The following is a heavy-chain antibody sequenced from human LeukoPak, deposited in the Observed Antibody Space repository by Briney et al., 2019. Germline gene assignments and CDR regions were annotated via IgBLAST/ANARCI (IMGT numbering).Heavy chain of an antibody. CDR3: ARDSIVVVPAAIKPYYYYGMDV. D-gene: IGHD2-2*01. CDR1: GYTFTSYG. J-gene: IGHJ6*02. CDR2: ISAYNGNT. Sequence: ASVKVSCKASGYTFTSYGISWVRQAPGQGFEWMGWISAYNGNTNYAQKLQGRVTMTTDTSTSTAYMELRSLRSDDTAVYYCARDSIVVVPAAIKPYYYYGMDVWGQGTTVTVSS. V-gene: IGHV1-18*01.